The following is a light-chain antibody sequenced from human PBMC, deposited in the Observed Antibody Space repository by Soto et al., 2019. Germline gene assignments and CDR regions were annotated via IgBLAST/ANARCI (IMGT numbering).Light chain of an antibody. CDR2: DAS. CDR3: QQYDNLPLT. Sequence: DIQMTQSPSSLSASVGDRVTITCQASQDIANYLNWYQQKAGRAPKFLIYDASNLETGVPSRFRGSGAGTDFTLTISSLQPEDIATYYCQQYDNLPLTFGGGTKVDIK. J-gene: IGKJ4*01. V-gene: IGKV1-33*01. CDR1: QDIANY.